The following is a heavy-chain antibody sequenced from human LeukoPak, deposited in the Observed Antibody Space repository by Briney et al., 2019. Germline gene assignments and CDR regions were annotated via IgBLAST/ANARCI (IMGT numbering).Heavy chain of an antibody. D-gene: IGHD2-15*01. CDR2: IWYDGSKE. CDR3: ARVTCSGRSCYVGLGIDY. J-gene: IGHJ4*02. Sequence: GGSLRLSCAASGFTFSHYGMHWVRQAPGKGLEWVAIIWYDGSKEYYEDSVKGRFTISRDNSKNTLYLQMNSLRAEDTAVYYCARVTCSGRSCYVGLGIDYWGQGTLVTVSS. CDR1: GFTFSHYG. V-gene: IGHV3-33*01.